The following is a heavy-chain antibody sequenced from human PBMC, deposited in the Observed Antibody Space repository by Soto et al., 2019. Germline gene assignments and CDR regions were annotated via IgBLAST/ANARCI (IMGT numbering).Heavy chain of an antibody. J-gene: IGHJ4*02. V-gene: IGHV1-24*01. Sequence: ASVKASCKVSGYTLTELSMHWVRQAPGKGLEWMGGFDPEDGETIYAQKFQGRVTMTEDTSTDTAYMELSSLRSEDTAVYYCATGDSSGYYYLPFDYWGQGTLVTVSS. D-gene: IGHD3-22*01. CDR2: FDPEDGET. CDR3: ATGDSSGYYYLPFDY. CDR1: GYTLTELS.